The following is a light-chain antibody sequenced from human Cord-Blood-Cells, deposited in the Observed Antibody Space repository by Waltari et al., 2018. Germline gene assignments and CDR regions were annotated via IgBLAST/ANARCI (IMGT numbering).Light chain of an antibody. V-gene: IGKV1-39*01. CDR2: AAS. CDR1: QIISSY. CDR3: QQSYSTPRT. Sequence: DIQMTQSPSSLSASVGDRGNITCRASQIISSYLNWYQQKPGKAPKLLIYAASSLQSGAPARFSGSGSGTDFTLTISSLQPEDFATYYCQQSYSTPRTFGQGTKVEIK. J-gene: IGKJ1*01.